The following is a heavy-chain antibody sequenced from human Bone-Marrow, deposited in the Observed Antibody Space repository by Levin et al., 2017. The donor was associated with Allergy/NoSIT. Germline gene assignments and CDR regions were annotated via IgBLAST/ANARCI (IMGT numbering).Heavy chain of an antibody. J-gene: IGHJ4*02. CDR2: INTNTGNP. CDR3: AGLNYDFWSGYSTFDY. D-gene: IGHD3-3*01. V-gene: IGHV7-4-1*02. CDR1: GYTFTSYA. Sequence: VASVKVSCKASGYTFTSYAMNWVRQAPGQGLEWMGWINTNTGNPTYAQGFTGRFVFSMDTSVSTAYLQISSLKAEDTAVYYCAGLNYDFWSGYSTFDYWGQGTLVTVSS.